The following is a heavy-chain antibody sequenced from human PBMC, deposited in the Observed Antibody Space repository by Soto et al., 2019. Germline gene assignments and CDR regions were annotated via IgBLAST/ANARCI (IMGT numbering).Heavy chain of an antibody. D-gene: IGHD2-8*01. V-gene: IGHV1-46*02. CDR2: INPSGVMT. Sequence: QVRLVQSGTEVKTPGASVRLSCQTSGYTLNKQYMHWVRQAPGQGLEWVGIINPSGVMTSKSEKFKGRLTMTRDTSTATVYMEVSSLRPEDTAIYFCAVPSMLRDYLAMDVWGQGTTVIVSS. CDR3: AVPSMLRDYLAMDV. CDR1: GYTLNKQY. J-gene: IGHJ6*02.